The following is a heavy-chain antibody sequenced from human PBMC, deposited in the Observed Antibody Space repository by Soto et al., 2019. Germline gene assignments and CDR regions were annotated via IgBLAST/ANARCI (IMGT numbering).Heavy chain of an antibody. J-gene: IGHJ6*02. V-gene: IGHV3-48*02. CDR1: GFTFSSYS. CDR3: ARDAYYDSSGYYYSRYYYGMDV. D-gene: IGHD3-22*01. CDR2: ISSSSSTI. Sequence: AGGSLRLSCAASGFTFSSYSMNWVRQAPGKGLEWVSYISSSSSTIYYADSVKGRFTISRDNAKNSLYLQMNSLRDEDTAVYYCARDAYYDSSGYYYSRYYYGMDVWGQGTTVTVSS.